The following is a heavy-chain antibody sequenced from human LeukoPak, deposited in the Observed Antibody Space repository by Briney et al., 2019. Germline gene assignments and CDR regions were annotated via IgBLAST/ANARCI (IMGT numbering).Heavy chain of an antibody. Sequence: PSETLSLTCTVSGGSISSYYWSWIRQPPGKGLEWIGYIYDSGSTNYNPSLKSRVTISVDTSKNQFSLKLSSVTPEDTAVYYCVSGRVAGIDAFDIWGQGTMVTVSS. CDR3: VSGRVAGIDAFDI. J-gene: IGHJ3*02. CDR2: IYDSGST. V-gene: IGHV4-59*12. D-gene: IGHD6-19*01. CDR1: GGSISSYY.